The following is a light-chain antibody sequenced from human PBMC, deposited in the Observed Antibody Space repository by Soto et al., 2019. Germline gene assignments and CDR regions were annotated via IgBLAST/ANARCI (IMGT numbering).Light chain of an antibody. CDR2: GNS. CDR3: QSYDSSLSGPV. J-gene: IGLJ2*01. V-gene: IGLV1-40*01. CDR1: SSNIGAGYD. Sequence: QAVVTQPPSVSGAPGQRVTISCTGSSSNIGAGYDVHWYQQLPGTAPKLLIYGNSNRPSGVPDRFSGSKSGTSASLAITGLQAEDEADYYCQSYDSSLSGPVFGGGTNLTVL.